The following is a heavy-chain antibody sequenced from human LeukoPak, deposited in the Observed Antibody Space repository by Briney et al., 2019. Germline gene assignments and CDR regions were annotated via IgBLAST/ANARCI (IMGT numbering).Heavy chain of an antibody. Sequence: ASVKVSCKASGYTFSSYAITWVRQAPGQGLEWLGWISAYNGDTNYVQRLQGRVTMTRDTSASTAYMELSSLRSEDTAMYYCARDQSGLALLSTLGYFDYWGQGTPVTVSS. CDR1: GYTFSSYA. CDR2: ISAYNGDT. D-gene: IGHD3-10*01. V-gene: IGHV1-18*01. CDR3: ARDQSGLALLSTLGYFDY. J-gene: IGHJ4*02.